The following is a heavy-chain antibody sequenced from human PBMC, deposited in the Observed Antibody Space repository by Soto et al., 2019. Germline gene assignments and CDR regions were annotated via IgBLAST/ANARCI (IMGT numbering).Heavy chain of an antibody. CDR2: ISSSSSTI. CDR1: GFTFSSYS. CDR3: ARGRTVDTATVI. J-gene: IGHJ6*04. V-gene: IGHV3-48*01. D-gene: IGHD5-18*01. Sequence: PGGSLRLSCAASGFTFSSYSMNWVRQAPGKGLEWVSYISSSSSTIYYADSVKGRFTISRDNAKNSLYLQMNSLRAEDTAVYYCARGRTVDTATVIWGKGTTVTVSS.